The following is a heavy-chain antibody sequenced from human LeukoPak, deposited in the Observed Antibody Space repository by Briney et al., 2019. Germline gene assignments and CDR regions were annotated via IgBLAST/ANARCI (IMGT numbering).Heavy chain of an antibody. CDR1: GFTFTSSA. J-gene: IGHJ4*02. CDR3: AADLWAYSSSLEYGY. V-gene: IGHV1-58*02. D-gene: IGHD6-6*01. Sequence: SVKVSCKASGFTFTSSAMQWVRQARGQRLEWIGWIVVGSGNTNYAQKFQERVTITRDMSTSTAYMELSSLRSEDTAVYYCAADLWAYSSSLEYGYWGQGTLVTVSS. CDR2: IVVGSGNT.